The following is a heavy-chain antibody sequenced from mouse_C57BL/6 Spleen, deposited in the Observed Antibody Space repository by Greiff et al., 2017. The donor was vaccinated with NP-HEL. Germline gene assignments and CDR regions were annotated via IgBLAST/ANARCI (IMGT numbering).Heavy chain of an antibody. J-gene: IGHJ3*01. D-gene: IGHD1-1*01. CDR3: ASSYVAWFAY. Sequence: VQLQQSGPELVKPGASVKISCKASGYSFTGYYMNWVKQSPEKSLEWIGEINPSTGGTTYNQKFKAKATLTVDKSSSTAYMQLKSLTSEDSAVYYCASSYVAWFAYWGQGTLVTVSA. CDR2: INPSTGGT. V-gene: IGHV1-42*01. CDR1: GYSFTGYY.